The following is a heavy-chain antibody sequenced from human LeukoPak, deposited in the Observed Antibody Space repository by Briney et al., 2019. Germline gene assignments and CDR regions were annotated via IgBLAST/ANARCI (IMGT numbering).Heavy chain of an antibody. CDR3: AREAWDAFDI. J-gene: IGHJ3*02. Sequence: PGGSLRLSCAASGFTFSTYSMNWVRQAPGKGLEWVSVISSGGNTYYTDSVKGRFTISRDNSKNTLYLQMSSLRVEDTALYYCAREAWDAFDIWGRGTMVTVSS. CDR1: GFTFSTYS. CDR2: ISSGGNT. V-gene: IGHV3-53*01.